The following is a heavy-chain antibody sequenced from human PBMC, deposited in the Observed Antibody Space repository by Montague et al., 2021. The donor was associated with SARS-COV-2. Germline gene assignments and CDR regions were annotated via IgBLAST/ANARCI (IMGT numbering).Heavy chain of an antibody. CDR3: AGDGYSSGWNGLHWFDP. V-gene: IGHV4-61*02. D-gene: IGHD6-25*01. CDR1: IGSISSGSYY. CDR2: IYTSGRT. Sequence: TLSLTCTVSIGSISSGSYYWSWIRQPAGKGLEWIGRIYTSGRTNYNPSLKSRVTISVDTSKNQFSLKLSSVTAADTAVYYCAGDGYSSGWNGLHWFDPWGQGTLVTVSS. J-gene: IGHJ5*02.